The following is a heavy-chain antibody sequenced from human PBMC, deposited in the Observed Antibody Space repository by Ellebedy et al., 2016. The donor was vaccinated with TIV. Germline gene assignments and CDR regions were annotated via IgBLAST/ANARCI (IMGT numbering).Heavy chain of an antibody. Sequence: AASVKVFCKASGYSFTNYGISWVRQAPGQGLEWMGWINAYNGNTNIAQKFQDRVTMTTDTSTNTAYMEVRRLRSDDTAVYYCAREIGAGPVDFHYWGQGTLVIVSS. CDR2: INAYNGNT. V-gene: IGHV1-18*04. CDR3: AREIGAGPVDFHY. CDR1: GYSFTNYG. D-gene: IGHD6-19*01. J-gene: IGHJ1*01.